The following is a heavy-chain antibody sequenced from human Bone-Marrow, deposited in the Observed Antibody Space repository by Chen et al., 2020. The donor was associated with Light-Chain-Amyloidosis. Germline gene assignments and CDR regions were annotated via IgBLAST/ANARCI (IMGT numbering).Heavy chain of an antibody. CDR2: VQGDGSDK. CDR1: GISFSNNW. Sequence: EVQLVESGGGLVQPGESLRLSCAASGISFSNNWMSWVRQAPGKGLEWVANVQGDGSDKYYVDSVKARFTISRDNAKNSLYLQMNSLRAEDTAVYYCTTEYLGAYDYWGQGTLLTVSS. D-gene: IGHD3-16*01. J-gene: IGHJ4*02. CDR3: TTEYLGAYDY. V-gene: IGHV3-7*05.